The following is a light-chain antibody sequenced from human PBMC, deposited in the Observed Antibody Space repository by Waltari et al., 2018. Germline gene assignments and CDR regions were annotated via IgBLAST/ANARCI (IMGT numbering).Light chain of an antibody. V-gene: IGLV1-47*01. CDR3: ATWDESLGAI. J-gene: IGLJ2*01. CDR1: DSDIGRNY. Sequence: QSVLTQPASASGTPGQRVTISCSGGDSDIGRNYVYWYQQFPGSAPKLLISKNDQRPSGVPDRIPGSKSGTSASLAISGLRSEDEAEYSCATWDESLGAIFGGGTKLTVV. CDR2: KND.